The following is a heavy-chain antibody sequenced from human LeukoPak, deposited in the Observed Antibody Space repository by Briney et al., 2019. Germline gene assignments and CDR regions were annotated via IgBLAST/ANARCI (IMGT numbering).Heavy chain of an antibody. CDR1: GYTFTSYY. CDR2: INPSGGST. D-gene: IGHD3-10*01. V-gene: IGHV1-46*01. CDR3: ARSPMVRGVIRASYFDY. J-gene: IGHJ4*02. Sequence: ASVKVSCKASGYTFTSYYMHWVRQAPGQGLEWMGIINPSGGSTSYAQKFQGGVTMTRDTSTSTVYMELSSLRSDDTAVYYCARSPMVRGVIRASYFDYWGQGTLVTVSS.